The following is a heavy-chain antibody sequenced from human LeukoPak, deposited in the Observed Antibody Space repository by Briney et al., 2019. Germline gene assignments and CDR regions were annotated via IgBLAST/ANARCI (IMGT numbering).Heavy chain of an antibody. CDR3: AKDQFYHDYVPGWFDP. Sequence: GGTLRLSCAASGFTFTSYAMSWVRQAPGKGLEWVSGISGSGGSTYYADSVKGRFIISRENSKKMLYLQMNSLRAEDTAVYYCAKDQFYHDYVPGWFDPWGQGTLVTVSS. J-gene: IGHJ5*02. D-gene: IGHD3-16*01. CDR1: GFTFTSYA. CDR2: ISGSGGST. V-gene: IGHV3-23*01.